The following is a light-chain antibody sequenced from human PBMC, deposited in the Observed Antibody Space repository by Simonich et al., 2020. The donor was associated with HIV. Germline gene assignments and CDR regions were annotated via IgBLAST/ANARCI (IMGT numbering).Light chain of an antibody. CDR1: ALPNQY. V-gene: IGLV3-25*03. CDR3: QSADSSGSWV. CDR2: KDT. Sequence: SYELTQPPSVSVSPGQTARISCSGDALPNQYAYWYQQKPGQAPVVVMAKDTGRPSGIPERFSGSSSGTTVTLTISGVQAEDEADYYCQSADSSGSWVFGGGTKLTVL. J-gene: IGLJ3*02.